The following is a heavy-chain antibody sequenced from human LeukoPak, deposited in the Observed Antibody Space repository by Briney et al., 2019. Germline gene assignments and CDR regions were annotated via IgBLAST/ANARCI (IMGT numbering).Heavy chain of an antibody. CDR1: GGSISSSSYY. CDR3: ARWGTYASTSNWFDP. Sequence: SSEALFLTCTGSGGSISSSSYYWGWIRQPPGKGLEWIGSIYYSGSTSYNPSLKSRVTISVDTSKNQFSLKLSSVTAADTAVYYCARWGTYASTSNWFDPWGQGTLVTVSS. J-gene: IGHJ5*02. CDR2: IYYSGST. D-gene: IGHD2-2*01. V-gene: IGHV4-39*01.